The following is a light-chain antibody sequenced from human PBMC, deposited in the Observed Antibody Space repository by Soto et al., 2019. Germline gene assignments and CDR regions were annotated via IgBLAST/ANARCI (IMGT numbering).Light chain of an antibody. Sequence: QSFLTQPASVSGSPGQSITISCAGTSSDVGGYNYVSWYQQHQGKAPQLIIYEVSNRPSAVSNRFSGSKSGNTASLTISGLQTEDEADYHCSSYTSSSILYVFGTGTKVTVL. V-gene: IGLV2-14*01. CDR2: EVS. CDR1: SSDVGGYNY. J-gene: IGLJ1*01. CDR3: SSYTSSSILYV.